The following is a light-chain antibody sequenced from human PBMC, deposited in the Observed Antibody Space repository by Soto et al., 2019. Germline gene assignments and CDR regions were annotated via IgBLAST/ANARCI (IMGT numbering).Light chain of an antibody. CDR3: AAWDGSLNAYV. CDR2: FDD. CDR1: SSNIGNNA. Sequence: QSVLTQPPSVSAAPRQSVTISCSGSSSNIGNNAVNWYQQLPGKAPKLLIYFDDLLPSGVSNRFSSSKSGTSASLAISGLQSEDEADYYCAAWDGSLNAYVFGTGTKLTVL. J-gene: IGLJ1*01. V-gene: IGLV1-36*01.